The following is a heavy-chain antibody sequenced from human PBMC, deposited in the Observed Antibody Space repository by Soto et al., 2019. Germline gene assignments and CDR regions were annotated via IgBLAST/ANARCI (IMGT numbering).Heavy chain of an antibody. V-gene: IGHV4-34*01. CDR3: ASPGYCSSTSCLDWFDP. CDR2: INHSGST. J-gene: IGHJ5*02. CDR1: GGSFSGYY. Sequence: SLTCAVYGGSFSGYYWSWIRQPPGKGLEWIGEINHSGSTNYNPSLKSRVTISVDTSKNQFSLKLSSVTAADTAVYYCASPGYCSSTSCLDWFDPWGQGTLVTVSS. D-gene: IGHD2-2*01.